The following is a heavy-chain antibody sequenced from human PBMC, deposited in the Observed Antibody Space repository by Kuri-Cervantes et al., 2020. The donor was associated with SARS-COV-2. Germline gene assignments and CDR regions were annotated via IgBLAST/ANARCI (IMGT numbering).Heavy chain of an antibody. J-gene: IGHJ6*02. CDR2: IWYDGSNK. CDR3: ARAGQYQLLYDTKEAYYYGMDV. V-gene: IGHV3-33*01. Sequence: GESLKISCAASGFTFSSYGMHWVRQAPGKGLEWVAVIWYDGSNKYYADSVKGRFTISRDNSKNTLYPQMNSLRAEDTAVYYCARAGQYQLLYDTKEAYYYGMDVWGRGTTVTVSS. CDR1: GFTFSSYG. D-gene: IGHD2-2*02.